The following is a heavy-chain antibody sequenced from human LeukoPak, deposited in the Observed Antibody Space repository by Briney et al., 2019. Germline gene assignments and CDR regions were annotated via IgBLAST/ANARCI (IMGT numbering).Heavy chain of an antibody. J-gene: IGHJ3*02. CDR1: GYSISTGYY. V-gene: IGHV4-38-2*01. Sequence: SETLSLTCGVSGYSISTGYYWGWVRQPPGKGLEWIVSSNRTGSTHHNPSLKSRVTISVDTSKNQFSLKLTSVTAADTAVYYCARLYWTPGAFDIWGQGAMVTVSS. CDR2: SNRTGST. D-gene: IGHD3/OR15-3a*01. CDR3: ARLYWTPGAFDI.